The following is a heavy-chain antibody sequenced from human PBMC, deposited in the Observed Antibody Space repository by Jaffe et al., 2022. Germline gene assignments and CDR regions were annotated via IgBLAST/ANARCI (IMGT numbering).Heavy chain of an antibody. CDR1: GFTFSSYG. Sequence: QVQLVESGGGVVQPGGSLRLSCAASGFTFSSYGMHWVRQAPGKGLEWVAFIRYDGSNKYYADSVKGRFTISRDNSKNTLYLQMNSLRAEDTAVYYCAKKSEYYYDSSGLRNDAFDIWGQGTMVTVSS. J-gene: IGHJ3*02. CDR2: IRYDGSNK. D-gene: IGHD3-22*01. V-gene: IGHV3-30*02. CDR3: AKKSEYYYDSSGLRNDAFDI.